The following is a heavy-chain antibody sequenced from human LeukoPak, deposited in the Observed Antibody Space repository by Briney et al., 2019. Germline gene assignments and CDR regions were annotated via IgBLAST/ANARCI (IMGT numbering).Heavy chain of an antibody. J-gene: IGHJ6*02. Sequence: PSETLSLTCTVSGGSVSSSYWSWLRQPPGKGLEWIGHIYYSGTTSGNTNYNPSLKSRVTIAIDTSKNQFSLQVRSVTAADTAVYYCARGSGRYYYYGVDVWGQGTTVAVSS. CDR1: GGSVSSSY. D-gene: IGHD7-27*01. CDR2: IYYSGTTSGNT. CDR3: ARGSGRYYYYGVDV. V-gene: IGHV4-59*02.